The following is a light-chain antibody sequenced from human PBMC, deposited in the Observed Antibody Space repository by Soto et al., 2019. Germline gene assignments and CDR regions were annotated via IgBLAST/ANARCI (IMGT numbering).Light chain of an antibody. CDR2: EGT. J-gene: IGLJ1*01. Sequence: QSVLTQPASVSGSPGQSITISRTGTTSDVGAYNLVSWYQRLPGKAPKLLIFEGTKWPSGVSDRFSGSKSANTASLTISGLQAEDEADYYCGSYTSSSTYVFGTGTKVTVL. CDR1: TSDVGAYNL. CDR3: GSYTSSSTYV. V-gene: IGLV2-14*02.